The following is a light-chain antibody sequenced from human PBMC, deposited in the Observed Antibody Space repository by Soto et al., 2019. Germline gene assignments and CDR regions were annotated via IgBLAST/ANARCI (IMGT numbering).Light chain of an antibody. V-gene: IGKV3-11*01. CDR2: EAS. CDR3: QQRSNGPSYT. J-gene: IGKJ2*01. Sequence: EIVLTQSPATLSLSPGERATLSCRASQSVSSYLAWYQHKPGQAPRLLIYEASNRSTGITARFSGSGSWTDFTLTISSLEPEDFAGYYCQQRSNGPSYTFGQGTNLEIK. CDR1: QSVSSY.